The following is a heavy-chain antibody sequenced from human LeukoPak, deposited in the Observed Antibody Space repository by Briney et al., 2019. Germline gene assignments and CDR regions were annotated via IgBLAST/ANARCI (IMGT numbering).Heavy chain of an antibody. J-gene: IGHJ3*02. CDR1: GGSISSYY. V-gene: IGHV4-59*01. CDR3: ARPARQWGSAPGAFDI. Sequence: PSETLSLTCTVSGGSISSYYWSWIRQPPGKGLEWIGYIYYSGSTNYNPSLKSRVTISVDTSKNQFSLKLSSVTAAVTAVYYCARPARQWGSAPGAFDIGGQGTMVTVSS. CDR2: IYYSGST. D-gene: IGHD3-16*01.